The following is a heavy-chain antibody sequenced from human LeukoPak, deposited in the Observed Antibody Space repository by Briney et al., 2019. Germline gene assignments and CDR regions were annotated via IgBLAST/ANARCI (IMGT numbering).Heavy chain of an antibody. CDR1: GFTFSSGC. D-gene: IGHD3-9*01. J-gene: IGHJ5*02. Sequence: GSLRLFCSSSGFTFSSGCMHWVRQAPGKGLEWVAVISYDGTNKYYADSVKGRFTISRDNSKNTLHLQMNSLRAEDTALYYCAKPYSGTILTGWFDPWGQGTLVTVSS. V-gene: IGHV3-30*18. CDR2: ISYDGTNK. CDR3: AKPYSGTILTGWFDP.